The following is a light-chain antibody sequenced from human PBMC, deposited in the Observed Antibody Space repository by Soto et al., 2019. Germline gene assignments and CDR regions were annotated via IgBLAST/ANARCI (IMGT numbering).Light chain of an antibody. V-gene: IGLV2-14*01. J-gene: IGLJ1*01. CDR3: SSYTSSSLV. CDR1: SSDVGGYNY. CDR2: DVS. Sequence: QSVLTQPASVSGSPGQSITISCTGTSSDVGGYNYVSWYQQHPGKAPKLMIYDVSNRPSGVSNRFSGSKSGNTASLTISGLQAEDEADYYCSSYTSSSLVFGTGT.